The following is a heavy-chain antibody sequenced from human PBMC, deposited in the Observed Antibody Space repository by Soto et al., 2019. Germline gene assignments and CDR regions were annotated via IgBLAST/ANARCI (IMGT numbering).Heavy chain of an antibody. Sequence: PGGSLRLSCVGSGFTFSHYWMSWVRRAPGKGPEWVANTMPDGSEKYYVASVRGRFTISRDNVKNSMYLHINSLRAKDTAVYYCARETGWSFDYWCQGILVNVS. CDR1: GFTFSHYW. V-gene: IGHV3-7*01. J-gene: IGHJ4*01. D-gene: IGHD6-19*01. CDR2: TMPDGSEK. CDR3: ARETGWSFDY.